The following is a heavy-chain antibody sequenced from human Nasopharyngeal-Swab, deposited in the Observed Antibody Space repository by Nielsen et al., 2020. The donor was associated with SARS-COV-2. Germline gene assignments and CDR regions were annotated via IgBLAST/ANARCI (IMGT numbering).Heavy chain of an antibody. Sequence: LKLSCATPGFTFSPYTMTWVRQAPGNGLQWISYITSGNSVQYADSVRGRFTISRDNAKNSLYLQMNSLTAEDTAVYYCARERGGGYGDYWGQGTLVTVSS. J-gene: IGHJ4*02. CDR3: ARERGGGYGDY. CDR2: ITSGNSV. V-gene: IGHV3-48*04. D-gene: IGHD5-12*01. CDR1: GFTFSPYT.